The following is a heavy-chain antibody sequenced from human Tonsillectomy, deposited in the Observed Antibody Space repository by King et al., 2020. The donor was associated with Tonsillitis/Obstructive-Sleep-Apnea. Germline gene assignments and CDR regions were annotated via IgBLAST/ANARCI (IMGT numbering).Heavy chain of an antibody. CDR2: IWYDGSNK. D-gene: IGHD5-18*01. CDR1: GFTFRSYG. Sequence: VQLVESGGGVVQPGRSLRLSCAASGFTFRSYGMHWVRQAPGKGLEWVAVIWYDGSNKYYADSGKGRLTSSRDNSKNTLYLKMNSLRAEDTAVYYWARDWENYSYGSGSYFDLWGRGTLVTVSS. J-gene: IGHJ2*01. CDR3: ARDWENYSYGSGSYFDL. V-gene: IGHV3-33*01.